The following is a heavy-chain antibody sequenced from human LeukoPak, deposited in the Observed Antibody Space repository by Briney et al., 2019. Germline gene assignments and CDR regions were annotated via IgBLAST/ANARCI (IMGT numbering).Heavy chain of an antibody. V-gene: IGHV3-53*01. CDR1: GFTVRSNY. D-gene: IGHD1-14*01. CDR3: ANSGSTGGFDY. CDR2: IYSGGST. Sequence: PGGSLRLSCAASGFTVRSNYVSWVRQAPGKGLEWVSVIYSGGSTYYADSVKGRFTISRDNTKNTLYLQMNSLRAEDTAVYYCANSGSTGGFDYWGQGTLVTVSS. J-gene: IGHJ4*02.